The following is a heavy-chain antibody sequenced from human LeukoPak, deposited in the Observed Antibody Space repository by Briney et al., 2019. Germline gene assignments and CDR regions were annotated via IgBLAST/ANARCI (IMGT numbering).Heavy chain of an antibody. D-gene: IGHD3-22*01. V-gene: IGHV4-59*01. CDR2: IYYGGST. J-gene: IGHJ4*02. Sequence: PSETLSLTCTVSGASITSYYWSWIRQTPGKGLEYIGYIYYGGSTDYNPSLKTRVTISVDTSKNQFSLKLSSVAAADTAVYYCARGGLSYDSSSWFDYWGQGTLVTVSS. CDR1: GASITSYY. CDR3: ARGGLSYDSSSWFDY.